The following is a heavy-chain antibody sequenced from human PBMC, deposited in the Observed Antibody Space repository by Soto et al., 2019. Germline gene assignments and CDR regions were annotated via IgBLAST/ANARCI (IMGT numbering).Heavy chain of an antibody. V-gene: IGHV1-69*13. CDR1: GGTFSIYA. Sequence: ASVKVSSKASGGTFSIYAISWVRQAPGQGLEWMGGIIPIFGTANYAQKFQGRVTITADESTSTAYMELSSLRSEDTAVYYCARDRIAARPSWFDPWGQGTLVTVT. D-gene: IGHD6-6*01. CDR3: ARDRIAARPSWFDP. CDR2: IIPIFGTA. J-gene: IGHJ5*02.